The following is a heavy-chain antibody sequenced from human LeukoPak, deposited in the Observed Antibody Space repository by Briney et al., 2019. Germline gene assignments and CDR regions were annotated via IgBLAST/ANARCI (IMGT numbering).Heavy chain of an antibody. CDR1: GFTFGDYA. V-gene: IGHV3-49*04. CDR2: IRSKAYGGTT. CDR3: TRDVFDIVVVPAAMPEYYYGMDV. D-gene: IGHD2-2*01. Sequence: GGSLRLSCTASGFTFGDYAMSWVRQAPGKGLEWVGFIRSKAYGGTTEYAASVKGRFTISRDDSKSIAYLQMNSLKTGDTAVYYCTRDVFDIVVVPAAMPEYYYGMDVWGQGTTVTVSS. J-gene: IGHJ6*02.